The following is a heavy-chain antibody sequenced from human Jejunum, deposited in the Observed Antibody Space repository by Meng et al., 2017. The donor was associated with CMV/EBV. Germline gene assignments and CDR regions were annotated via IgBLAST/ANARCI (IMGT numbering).Heavy chain of an antibody. D-gene: IGHD1-14*01. V-gene: IGHV5-51*01. CDR3: ARNGMGLAVEN. Sequence: CKRPAYPSTPSWIGWVSQLTGEGLEWMGIISPRDSITKYRPSFEGQVTISADKSLDSVYLHWRSLKASDTAMYYCARNGMGLAVENWGQGTLVTVSS. CDR1: AYPSTPSW. CDR2: ISPRDSIT. J-gene: IGHJ4*02.